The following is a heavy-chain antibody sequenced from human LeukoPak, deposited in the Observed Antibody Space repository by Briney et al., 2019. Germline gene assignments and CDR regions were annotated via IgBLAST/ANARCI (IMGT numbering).Heavy chain of an antibody. J-gene: IGHJ4*02. D-gene: IGHD1-26*01. CDR1: GYTFTSYG. Sequence: ASVNVSCKASGYTFTSYGISWVRQAPGQGLEWMGWISAYNGNTNYAQKLQGRVTMTTDTSTSTAYMELRSLRSDDTAVYYCARSGEEWELLAAFDYWGQGTLVTVSS. V-gene: IGHV1-18*01. CDR3: ARSGEEWELLAAFDY. CDR2: ISAYNGNT.